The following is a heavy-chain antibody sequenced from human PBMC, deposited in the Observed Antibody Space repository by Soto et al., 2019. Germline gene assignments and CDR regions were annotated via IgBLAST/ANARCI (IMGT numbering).Heavy chain of an antibody. CDR1: GGSISSGGYY. J-gene: IGHJ3*02. Sequence: QVQLQESGPGLVKPSQTLSLTCTVSGGSISSGGYYWSWIRQHPGKGLEWIGYIYYSGSTYYNPSLKSRVTISVDTSKNQFSLKLSSVTAADTAVYYCAREKVRVPGTMAQSDDAFDIWGQGTMVTVSS. CDR2: IYYSGST. V-gene: IGHV4-31*03. D-gene: IGHD3-10*01. CDR3: AREKVRVPGTMAQSDDAFDI.